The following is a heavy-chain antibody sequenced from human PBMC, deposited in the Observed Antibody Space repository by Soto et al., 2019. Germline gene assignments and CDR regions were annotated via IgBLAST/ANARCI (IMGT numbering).Heavy chain of an antibody. D-gene: IGHD1-26*01. CDR3: ARAWDL. CDR2: SCCGGSP. V-gene: IGHV4-30-4*01. CDR1: GFSVSRDSL. J-gene: IGHJ4*02. Sequence: TLSLNCTVSGFSVSRDSLWFWIRQPPGKGLELIGLSCCGGSPYYAPSLRSRLSISVDTSKNLFSLKMKSVTAADTAVYYCARAWDLWGQGTLVTVSS.